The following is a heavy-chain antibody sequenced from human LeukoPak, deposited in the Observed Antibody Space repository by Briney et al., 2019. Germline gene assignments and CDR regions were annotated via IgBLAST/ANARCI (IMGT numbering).Heavy chain of an antibody. J-gene: IGHJ4*02. CDR2: VNPNSGGT. CDR3: ARDTYGGNWSLGY. CDR1: GFTFTGYY. Sequence: ASVKVSCKASGFTFTGYYMHWVRQAPGQGLEWTGWVNPNSGGTKYAQKFQGRVSMTSDTSISTAYMELSRLTSDDTAVYYCARDTYGGNWSLGYWGQGTLVAVSS. D-gene: IGHD4-23*01. V-gene: IGHV1-2*02.